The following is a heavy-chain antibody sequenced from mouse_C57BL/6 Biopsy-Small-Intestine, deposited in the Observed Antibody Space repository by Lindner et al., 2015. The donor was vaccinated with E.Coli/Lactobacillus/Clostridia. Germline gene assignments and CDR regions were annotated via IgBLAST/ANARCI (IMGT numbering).Heavy chain of an antibody. J-gene: IGHJ3*02. D-gene: IGHD2-12*01. CDR2: ISTYNGNT. V-gene: IGHV1-4*02. Sequence: SVKVSCKPSGYKFTSYGINWVRQAPGQGLEWMGWISTYNGNTDLAQKLQDRVTLTTEKSTNTAYMELRSLTSDDTAVYYCAKDRSYSSGWYAGFDQWGQGTLVTVS. CDR3: AKDRSYSSGWYAGFDQ. CDR1: GYKFTSYG.